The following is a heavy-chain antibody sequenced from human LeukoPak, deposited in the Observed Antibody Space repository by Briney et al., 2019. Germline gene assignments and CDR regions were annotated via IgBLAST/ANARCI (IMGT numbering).Heavy chain of an antibody. CDR3: AKGILQQWLVNWFDP. CDR1: GFTFSSYS. D-gene: IGHD6-19*01. CDR2: ISSSSYI. J-gene: IGHJ5*02. V-gene: IGHV3-21*04. Sequence: GGSLRLSCAASGFTFSSYSMNWVRQAPGKGLEWVSSISSSSYIYYADSVKGRFTISRDNAKNSLYLQMNSLRAEDTAVYYCAKGILQQWLVNWFDPWGQGTLVTVSS.